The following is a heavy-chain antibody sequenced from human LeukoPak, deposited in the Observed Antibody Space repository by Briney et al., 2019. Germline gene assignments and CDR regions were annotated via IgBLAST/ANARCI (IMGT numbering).Heavy chain of an antibody. CDR3: ATSGSPTTYYYYYMDV. CDR1: GGSFSGYY. CDR2: INHSGST. V-gene: IGHV4-34*01. Sequence: PSETLSLTCAVYGGSFSGYYWSWIRQPPGKGLEWIGEINHSGSTNYNPSLKSRVTISVDTSKNQFSLKLSSVTAADTAVYYCATSGSPTTYYYYYMDVWGKGTTVTVSS. D-gene: IGHD1-1*01. J-gene: IGHJ6*03.